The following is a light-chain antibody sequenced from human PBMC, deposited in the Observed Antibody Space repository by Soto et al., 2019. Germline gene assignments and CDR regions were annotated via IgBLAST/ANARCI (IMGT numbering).Light chain of an antibody. J-gene: IGLJ2*01. V-gene: IGLV2-8*01. Sequence: QSVLTQPPSASGSPGQSVTISCTGTSSDVGGYNYVSWYQLHPGKAPKLMIYEVNKRPSGVPDRFSGSKSGNTASLIVSGLQAEDEADYYCNSYAGSNNVVFGGGTKLTVL. CDR1: SSDVGGYNY. CDR3: NSYAGSNNVV. CDR2: EVN.